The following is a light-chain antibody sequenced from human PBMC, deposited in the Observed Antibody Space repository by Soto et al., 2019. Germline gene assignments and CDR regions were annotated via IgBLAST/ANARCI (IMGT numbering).Light chain of an antibody. Sequence: VLTQSPGTLSLTPGERATLSCRASQSLGSTSLAWYHQKSGQPPRLLISGASKRAAGVPDRFGGSGSGTDFTLVISRLEPEDFAVYYCQQSVDSPRTFGQGTKVDLK. J-gene: IGKJ1*01. CDR1: QSLGSTS. V-gene: IGKV3-20*01. CDR3: QQSVDSPRT. CDR2: GAS.